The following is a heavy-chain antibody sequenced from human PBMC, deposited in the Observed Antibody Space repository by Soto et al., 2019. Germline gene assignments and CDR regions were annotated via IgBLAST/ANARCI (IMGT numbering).Heavy chain of an antibody. CDR1: GLPFSSYG. CDR2: ISYDGSNK. D-gene: IGHD3-10*01. V-gene: IGHV3-30*03. Sequence: QVQLVESGGGVVQPGRSLRLSCAASGLPFSSYGMHWVREAPGKGLEWVAVISYDGSNKYYADSVKCRFTISRDNSASTLYLQMNSLSPEDTALYYCVGGQYYFDYRGQGTLVTVSP. CDR3: VGGQYYFDY. J-gene: IGHJ4*02.